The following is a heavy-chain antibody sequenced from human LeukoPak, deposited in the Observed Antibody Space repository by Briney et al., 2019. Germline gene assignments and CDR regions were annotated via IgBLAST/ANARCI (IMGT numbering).Heavy chain of an antibody. V-gene: IGHV3-21*01. J-gene: IGHJ4*02. Sequence: PGGSLRLSCAASGFAFSSYEMNWVRQAPGKGPEWVALISSDTTHTFYGDSVKGRFTISRDNGKNSVSLQMDSLRVEDTAMYYCARGGICRSGGSCYSSIDYWGQGTLVTVSS. CDR2: ISSDTTHT. CDR3: ARGGICRSGGSCYSSIDY. CDR1: GFAFSSYE. D-gene: IGHD2-15*01.